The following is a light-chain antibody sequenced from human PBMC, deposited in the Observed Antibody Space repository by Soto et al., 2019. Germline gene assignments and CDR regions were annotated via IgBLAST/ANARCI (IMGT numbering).Light chain of an antibody. Sequence: EIVMTQSPDTLSVSPGERATLSCRASQSLNSRIAWSQQRPGEAPRLVIYEAFTRATGIPARFSGSGSGTEFTLTISSLQSEDFAVYYCQQYYKRPFSFGPGTKVDIK. V-gene: IGKV3D-15*02. J-gene: IGKJ3*01. CDR3: QQYYKRPFS. CDR1: QSLNSR. CDR2: EAF.